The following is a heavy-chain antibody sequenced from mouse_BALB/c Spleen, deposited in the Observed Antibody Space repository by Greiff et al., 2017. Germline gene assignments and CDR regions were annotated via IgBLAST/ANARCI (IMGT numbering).Heavy chain of an antibody. CDR3: ARDEYDGYAMDY. CDR1: GFTFSSFG. CDR2: ISSGSSTI. V-gene: IGHV5-17*02. Sequence: EVQLVESGGGLVQPGGSRKLSCAASGFTFSSFGMHWVRQAPEKGLEWVAYISSGSSTIYYADTVKGRFTISRDNPKNTLFLQMTSLRSEDTAMYYCARDEYDGYAMDYWGQGTSVTVSS. D-gene: IGHD2-4*01. J-gene: IGHJ4*01.